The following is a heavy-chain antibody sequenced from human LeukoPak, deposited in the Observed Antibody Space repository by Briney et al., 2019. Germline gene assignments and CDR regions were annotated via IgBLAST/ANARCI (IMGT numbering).Heavy chain of an antibody. V-gene: IGHV1-69*04. CDR1: GGTFSSYA. Sequence: GASVKVSCKASGGTFSSYAISWVRQAPGQRLEWMGRIIPILGIANYAQKFQGRVTITADKSTSTAYMELSSLRSEDTAVYYCARDPRYYDILTGYYADAFDIWGQGTMVTVSS. CDR2: IIPILGIA. J-gene: IGHJ3*02. CDR3: ARDPRYYDILTGYYADAFDI. D-gene: IGHD3-9*01.